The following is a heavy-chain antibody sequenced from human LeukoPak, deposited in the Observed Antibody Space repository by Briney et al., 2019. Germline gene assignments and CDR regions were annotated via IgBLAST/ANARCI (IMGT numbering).Heavy chain of an antibody. J-gene: IGHJ6*02. V-gene: IGHV1-2*06. CDR1: EYIFTGYY. CDR3: ATRLRSYYYYGMDV. D-gene: IGHD3-16*01. CDR2: INPNNGAT. Sequence: ASVKVSCKASEYIFTGYYMHWVRQAPGQGLEWMGRINPNNGATNYAQKFQGRVTMTEDTSTDTAYMELSSLRSEDTAVYYCATRLRSYYYYGMDVWGQGTTVTVSS.